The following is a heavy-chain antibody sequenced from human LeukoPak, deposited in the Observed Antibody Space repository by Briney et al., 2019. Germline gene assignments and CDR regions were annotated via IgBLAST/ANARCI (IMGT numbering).Heavy chain of an antibody. D-gene: IGHD3-10*01. J-gene: IGHJ5*02. CDR1: GYSFTNYW. V-gene: IGHV5-51*01. CDR3: ARALYGSGTYWFDP. CDR2: IYPGDSDT. Sequence: GGSLRLSCKGSGYSFTNYWIGWVRQMPGKGLEWMGIIYPGDSDTRYSPSFRGQVTISADKSVNTAYLQWRSLKASDTAMYYCARALYGSGTYWFDPWGQGTLVTVSS.